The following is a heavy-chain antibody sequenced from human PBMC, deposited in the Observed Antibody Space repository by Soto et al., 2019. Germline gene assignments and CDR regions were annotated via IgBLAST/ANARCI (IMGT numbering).Heavy chain of an antibody. CDR3: VRGYNSFDV. Sequence: GGSLRLSCAVSGFIFSDHYMDWVRQAPGKGLEWVGRSRNKANSYTTEYAASVRGRFTVSRDDLKNSLYLQMNSLRTEDTAVYYCVRGYNSFDVWGQGTTVTVSS. CDR1: GFIFSDHY. V-gene: IGHV3-72*01. CDR2: SRNKANSYTT. J-gene: IGHJ6*02. D-gene: IGHD1-20*01.